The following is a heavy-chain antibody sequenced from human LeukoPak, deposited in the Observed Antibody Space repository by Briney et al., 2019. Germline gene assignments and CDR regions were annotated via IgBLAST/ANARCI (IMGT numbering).Heavy chain of an antibody. CDR3: ARERYSSSSGFDP. Sequence: SVKVSCKASGGTFSSYAISWVRQAPGQGLEWMGRIIPILGIANYAQKFQGRVTITADKSTSTAYMELSSLRSEDTAVYYCARERYSSSSGFDPWGQGTLVTVSS. CDR2: IIPILGIA. D-gene: IGHD6-6*01. J-gene: IGHJ5*02. CDR1: GGTFSSYA. V-gene: IGHV1-69*04.